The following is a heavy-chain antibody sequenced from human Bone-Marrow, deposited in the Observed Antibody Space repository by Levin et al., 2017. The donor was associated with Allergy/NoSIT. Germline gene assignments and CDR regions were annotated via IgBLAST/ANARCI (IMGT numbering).Heavy chain of an antibody. CDR1: GFMLSRYE. CDR2: MSGRDSGSKI. J-gene: IGHJ5*02. D-gene: IGHD3-9*01. CDR3: ARETWLQNVDL. V-gene: IGHV3-48*03. Sequence: PGGSLRLSCVASGFMLSRYEMSWVRQAPGRGLEWVSYMSGRDSGSKIYYADSVKGRFTISRDNAKNSLFLQMNSLRAEDTAVYYCARETWLQNVDLWGRGTVVTVSS.